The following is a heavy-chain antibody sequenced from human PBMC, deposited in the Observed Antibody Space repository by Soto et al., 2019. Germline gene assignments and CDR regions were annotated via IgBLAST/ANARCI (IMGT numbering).Heavy chain of an antibody. CDR2: ISSSSSYT. V-gene: IGHV3-11*05. D-gene: IGHD6-13*01. CDR1: GFTFSDYY. J-gene: IGHJ4*02. Sequence: QVQLVESGGGLVKPGGSLRLSCAASGFTFSDYYMSWIRQAPGKGLEWVSYISSSSSYTNYADSVKGRFTISRDNAKNSLYLQMNSLRAEDTAVYYCARDRYSSSWYPYWGQGTLVTVSS. CDR3: ARDRYSSSWYPY.